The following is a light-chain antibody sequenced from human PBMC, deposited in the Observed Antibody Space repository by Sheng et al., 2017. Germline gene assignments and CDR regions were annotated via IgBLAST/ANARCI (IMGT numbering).Light chain of an antibody. CDR1: KLDDQY. CDR3: LTWDSNSTSYV. V-gene: IGLV3-1*01. J-gene: IGLJ1*01. Sequence: SYELSQPPSVSVSPGLTATITCSGDKLDDQYVAWYQQRPGQSPILLIYQDSKRPSGIPARFSGSNSWGRSHSDHQAGPRLWMEGDYYCLTWDSNSTSYVFGTGTKVTVL. CDR2: QDS.